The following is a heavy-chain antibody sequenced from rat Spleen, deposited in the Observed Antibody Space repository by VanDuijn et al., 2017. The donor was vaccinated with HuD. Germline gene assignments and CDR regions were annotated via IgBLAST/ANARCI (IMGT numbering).Heavy chain of an antibody. CDR3: SRGGATRFDY. CDR1: GFTFSNYY. V-gene: IGHV5-25*01. Sequence: EVQLVESGGGLVQPGRSLKLSCAASGFTFSNYYMAWVRQAPKKGLEWVATISTSGSRTYYPDSVKGRFTISRDDEQNMLYLQMDSLRSEDTATYYCSRGGATRFDYWGQGVMVTVSS. CDR2: ISTSGSRT. D-gene: IGHD1-11*01. J-gene: IGHJ2*01.